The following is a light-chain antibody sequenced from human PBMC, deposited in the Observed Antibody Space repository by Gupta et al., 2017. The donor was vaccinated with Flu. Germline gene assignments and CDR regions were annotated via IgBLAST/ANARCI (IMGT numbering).Light chain of an antibody. V-gene: IGKV3-20*01. CDR2: ATS. CDR3: HHDKNSPYL. Sequence: GSQDLFPGERVTHSFRAGERVERHNIIWYQQKAGHPPRLLMYATSYWPHGMPDRFSGSGSGTEFTLTIDRLDPEESASYYCHHDKNSPYLFGQGTKVEI. CDR1: ERVERHN. J-gene: IGKJ2*01.